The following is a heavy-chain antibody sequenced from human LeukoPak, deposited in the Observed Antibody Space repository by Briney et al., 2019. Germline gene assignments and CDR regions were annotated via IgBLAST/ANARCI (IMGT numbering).Heavy chain of an antibody. J-gene: IGHJ3*01. V-gene: IGHV3-23*01. D-gene: IGHD6-19*01. CDR2: ISGRDGST. CDR1: GFTFSTYA. Sequence: GGSLRLSCAASGFTFSTYAMSWVRQAPGKGLEWVSSISGRDGSTYYADSVKGRFTISRDNSKSTLYLQMNSLRAEDTAVYYCAKDQWLVPGGAFDFWGQGTMVTVSS. CDR3: AKDQWLVPGGAFDF.